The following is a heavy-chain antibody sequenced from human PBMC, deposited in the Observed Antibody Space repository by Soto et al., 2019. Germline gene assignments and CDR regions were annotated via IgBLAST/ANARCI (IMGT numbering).Heavy chain of an antibody. Sequence: SVKVSCKASGGTFSSYAISWVRQAPGQGLEWMGGIIPIFGTANYAQKFQGRVTITADESMSTAYMELSSLRSEDTAVYYCARFRVKYQLNSDYYYYGMDVWGQGPTVTVSS. V-gene: IGHV1-69*13. CDR3: ARFRVKYQLNSDYYYYGMDV. CDR1: GGTFSSYA. J-gene: IGHJ6*02. CDR2: IIPIFGTA. D-gene: IGHD2-2*01.